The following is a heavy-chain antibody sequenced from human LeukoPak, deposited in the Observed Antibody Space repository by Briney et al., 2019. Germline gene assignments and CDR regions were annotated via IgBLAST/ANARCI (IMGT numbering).Heavy chain of an antibody. V-gene: IGHV3-7*01. Sequence: GGSLRLSCAVSGFTFSSHWMSWVRQAPGKGLEWVANIKQDGSETYYVDSVKGRFTISRDNAKNSLFLQMYSLRAEDTAVYYCARDGEMPTIYFDYWGQGTLVTVSS. CDR1: GFTFSSHW. CDR2: IKQDGSET. CDR3: ARDGEMPTIYFDY. D-gene: IGHD5-24*01. J-gene: IGHJ4*02.